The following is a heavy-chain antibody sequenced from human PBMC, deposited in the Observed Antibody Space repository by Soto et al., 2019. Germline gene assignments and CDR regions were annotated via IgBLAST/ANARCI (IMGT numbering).Heavy chain of an antibody. CDR1: GGSIRGGDYY. D-gene: IGHD3-10*01. J-gene: IGHJ4*02. CDR3: ARLSSLYYNSDYGGYYFDY. Sequence: QVQLQESGPGLVKPSQTLSLTCTVSGGSIRGGDYYWSWIRQHPGKGLEWIGYIFYSGNSFYNPSLESGVIISVDTSKNQFALQLSSVTAADTAIYYCARLSSLYYNSDYGGYYFDYWGQGTLVSVSS. V-gene: IGHV4-31*03. CDR2: IFYSGNS.